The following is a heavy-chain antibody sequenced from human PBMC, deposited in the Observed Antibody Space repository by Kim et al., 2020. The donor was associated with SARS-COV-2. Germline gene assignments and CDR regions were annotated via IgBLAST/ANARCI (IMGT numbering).Heavy chain of an antibody. V-gene: IGHV3-48*03. D-gene: IGHD2-2*01. CDR2: ISSSGDSI. Sequence: GGSLRLSCAASGFTFSSYEMNWVRQAPGKGLEWVSFISSSGDSIQYADSVKGRFTISRDNAKNSLYLQMNSLRAEDTGVHYCARWYCSSTTCYGFYYYGMDVWGQGTTVTVS. CDR1: GFTFSSYE. CDR3: ARWYCSSTTCYGFYYYGMDV. J-gene: IGHJ6*02.